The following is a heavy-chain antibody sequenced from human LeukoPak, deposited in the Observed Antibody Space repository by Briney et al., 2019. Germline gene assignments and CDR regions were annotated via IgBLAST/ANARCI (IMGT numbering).Heavy chain of an antibody. V-gene: IGHV5-51*01. J-gene: IGHJ4*02. CDR2: IYPGDSDT. D-gene: IGHD3-10*01. Sequence: GESLKISCKGSGYSFTSYWIGWVRQMPGKGLEWTGIIYPGDSDTRYSPSFQGQVTISADKSISTAYLQWSSLKASDTAMYYCARHGYGYYGSGGLDYWGQGTLVTVSS. CDR3: ARHGYGYYGSGGLDY. CDR1: GYSFTSYW.